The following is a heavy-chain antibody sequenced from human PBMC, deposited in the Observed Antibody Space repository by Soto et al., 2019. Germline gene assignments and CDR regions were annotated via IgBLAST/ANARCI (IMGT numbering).Heavy chain of an antibody. D-gene: IGHD6-13*01. CDR3: ARDSSSCLDY. J-gene: IGHJ4*02. CDR2: IWDDGSNK. V-gene: IGHV3-33*01. CDR1: GFTFSSYG. Sequence: QVQLVESGGGVVQPGRSLRLSCAASGFTFSSYGMHWVRQAPGKGLEWVAVIWDDGSNKYYADSVKGRFTISRDNSKNTLYLQMNSLRAEDTAVYYCARDSSSCLDYWGQGTLVTVSS.